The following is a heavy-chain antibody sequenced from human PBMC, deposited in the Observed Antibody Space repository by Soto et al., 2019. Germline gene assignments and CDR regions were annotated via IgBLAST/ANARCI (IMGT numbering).Heavy chain of an antibody. CDR3: AHIGYCSSTSCYRRYYYGMDV. CDR2: ISFSGSTI. V-gene: IGHV3-11*04. CDR1: GFTFSDYY. Sequence: GGSLRLSCAASGFTFSDYYFTWIRQAPGKGLEWVSYISFSGSTIYYADSVKGRFTISRDNSKNTLYLQMNSLRAEDTAVYYCAHIGYCSSTSCYRRYYYGMDVWGQGTTVTVSS. J-gene: IGHJ6*02. D-gene: IGHD2-2*01.